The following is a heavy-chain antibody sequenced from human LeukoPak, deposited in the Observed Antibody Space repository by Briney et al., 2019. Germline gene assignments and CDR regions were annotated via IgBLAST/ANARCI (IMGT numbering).Heavy chain of an antibody. Sequence: PSETLSLTCTVSGDSISSGDYYWSWIRQPAGKGLEWIGRIYSSGSTNYNPSLESRVTMSVDTSKNQLSLKLSSVTAADTAVYYCARDVVAAAGTWDYWGQGTLVTVSS. CDR1: GDSISSGDYY. V-gene: IGHV4-61*02. D-gene: IGHD6-13*01. CDR2: IYSSGST. J-gene: IGHJ4*02. CDR3: ARDVVAAAGTWDY.